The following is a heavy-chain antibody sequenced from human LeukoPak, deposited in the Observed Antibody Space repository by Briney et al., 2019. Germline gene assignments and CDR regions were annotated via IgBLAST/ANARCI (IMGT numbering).Heavy chain of an antibody. CDR2: IYPGDSDT. D-gene: IGHD3-10*01. J-gene: IGHJ4*02. Sequence: GESLKISCKGSGYSFTSYWIGWVRQMPGKGLEWMGIIYPGDSDTRYSPSFQGQVTISADKSISTAYLQWSSLKASDTAMYYCATVLLWFGGLSGFDYWGQGTLVTVSS. CDR3: ATVLLWFGGLSGFDY. CDR1: GYSFTSYW. V-gene: IGHV5-51*01.